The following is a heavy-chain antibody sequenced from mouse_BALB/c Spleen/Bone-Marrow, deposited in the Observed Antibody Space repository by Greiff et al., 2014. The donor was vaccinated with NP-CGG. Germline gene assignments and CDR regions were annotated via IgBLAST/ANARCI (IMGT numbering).Heavy chain of an antibody. CDR3: ARAPNWDGGAWFAY. J-gene: IGHJ3*01. V-gene: IGHV2-6-7*01. D-gene: IGHD4-1*01. Sequence: VMLVESGPGLVAPSQSLSITCTVSGFSLTGYGVNWVRQPPGKGLEWLGIIWEDGSIDYNSTFKSRLSISKDNSKSQVFLKMNSLQTDDTARYYCARAPNWDGGAWFAYWGQGTLVTVSA. CDR1: GFSLTGYG. CDR2: IWEDGSI.